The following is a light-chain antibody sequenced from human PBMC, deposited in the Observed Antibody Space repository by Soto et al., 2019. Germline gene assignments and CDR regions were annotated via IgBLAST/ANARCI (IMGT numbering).Light chain of an antibody. CDR3: QQYDSSVT. CDR2: GAS. J-gene: IGKJ1*01. CDR1: QSVARRF. Sequence: EIVLTQSPGSLSLSPGERTTLSSRAIQSVARRFFAWYEPRPGQAPRLLLYGASRRATGIPGRFTGSGSGKDFTLTISGLEPEDFALYYCQQYDSSVTFGLGTKVEIK. V-gene: IGKV3-20*01.